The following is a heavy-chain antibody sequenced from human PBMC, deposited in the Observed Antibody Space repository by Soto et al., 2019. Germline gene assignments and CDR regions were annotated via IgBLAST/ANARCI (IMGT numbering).Heavy chain of an antibody. J-gene: IGHJ5*02. CDR3: ARGRYCSGGSCDRWFDP. D-gene: IGHD2-15*01. CDR1: GYTFTSYG. CDR2: ISAYNGNT. V-gene: IGHV1-18*01. Sequence: QVQLVQSGAEVKKPGASVKVSCKASGYTFTSYGISWVRQAPGQGLEWMGWISAYNGNTNYAQKLQGRVTMTTDTNTSTAYMERRSLRSDDTAGYDSARGRYCSGGSCDRWFDPWGQGTLVTVSS.